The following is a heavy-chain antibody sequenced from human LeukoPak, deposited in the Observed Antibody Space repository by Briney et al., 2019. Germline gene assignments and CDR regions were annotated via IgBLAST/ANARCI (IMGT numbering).Heavy chain of an antibody. D-gene: IGHD5-12*01. J-gene: IGHJ5*02. CDR3: ARAYDTRFDP. CDR2: ISAYNGNT. Sequence: ASVKVSCKASGGTFSSYGISWVRQAPGQGLEWMGWISAYNGNTNYAQKLQGRVTMTTDTSTSTAYVELRSLRSDDTAVYYCARAYDTRFDPWGQGTLVTVSS. CDR1: GGTFSSYG. V-gene: IGHV1-18*01.